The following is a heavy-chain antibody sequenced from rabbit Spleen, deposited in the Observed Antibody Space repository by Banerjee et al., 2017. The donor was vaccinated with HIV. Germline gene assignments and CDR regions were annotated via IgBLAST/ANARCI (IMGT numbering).Heavy chain of an antibody. Sequence: EQLEESGGGLVKPEGSLTLTCKASGVSFSDKDVMCWVRQAPGKGLEWIACINIVTGKDVYATWAKGRFTFSKTSSTTVTLQMTSLTAADTATHFCARDLGSVVGWNFKLWGQGTLVTVS. CDR3: ARDLGSVVGWNFKL. V-gene: IGHV1S45*01. D-gene: IGHD1-1*01. CDR1: GVSFSDKDV. J-gene: IGHJ4*01. CDR2: INIVTGKD.